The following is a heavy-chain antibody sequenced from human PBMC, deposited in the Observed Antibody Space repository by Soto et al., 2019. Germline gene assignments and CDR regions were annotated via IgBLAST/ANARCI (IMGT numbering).Heavy chain of an antibody. CDR3: ARDHDTAMETLDY. CDR2: IWYDGSNK. D-gene: IGHD5-18*01. J-gene: IGHJ4*02. V-gene: IGHV3-33*01. CDR1: GFTFSSYG. Sequence: QVQLVESGGGVVQPGRSLRLSCAASGFTFSSYGMHWVRQAPGKGLEWVAVIWYDGSNKYYADSVKGRFTISRDNXKNTLYLQMNSLRAEDTAVYYCARDHDTAMETLDYWGQGTLVTVSS.